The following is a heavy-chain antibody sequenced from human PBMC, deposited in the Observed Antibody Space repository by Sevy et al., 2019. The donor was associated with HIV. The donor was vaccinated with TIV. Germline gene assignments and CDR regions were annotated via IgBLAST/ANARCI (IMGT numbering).Heavy chain of an antibody. Sequence: ASVKVSCKVSGYTLTQLSMHWVRQAPGKGLEWMGGFDPEDGKTIYAQKFQGRLTMTEDTSTDTAYMHLSSLRSEDTAVYYCATGREYYNDNSGYFDYWGQGTLVTVSS. CDR2: FDPEDGKT. CDR3: ATGREYYNDNSGYFDY. J-gene: IGHJ4*02. V-gene: IGHV1-24*01. CDR1: GYTLTQLS. D-gene: IGHD3-22*01.